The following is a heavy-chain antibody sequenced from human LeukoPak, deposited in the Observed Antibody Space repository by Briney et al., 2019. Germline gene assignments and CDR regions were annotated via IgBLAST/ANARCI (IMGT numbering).Heavy chain of an antibody. J-gene: IGHJ6*02. V-gene: IGHV1-69*13. Sequence: SVKVSCKASGGTFSSYAISWVRQAPGQGLEWMGGNIPIFGTANYAQKFQGRVTITADESTSTAYMELSSLRSEDTAVYYCARSSRGYSYGTPGLDVWGQGTTVTVSS. D-gene: IGHD5-18*01. CDR1: GGTFSSYA. CDR3: ARSSRGYSYGTPGLDV. CDR2: NIPIFGTA.